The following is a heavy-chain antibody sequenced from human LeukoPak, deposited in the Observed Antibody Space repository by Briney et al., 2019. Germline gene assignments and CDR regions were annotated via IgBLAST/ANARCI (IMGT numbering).Heavy chain of an antibody. Sequence: SETLSLTCTVSGDSVTSDTNYWAWIRQPPGMGLEWIGNIYSSGYTYYNPSLTGRVTISVDASKNQFYLTLSSVTAADTAVYYCLSPRWHSKTAMDAWGQGTRVIVSS. CDR1: GDSVTSDTNY. CDR3: LSPRWHSKTAMDA. D-gene: IGHD2-15*01. J-gene: IGHJ6*02. CDR2: IYSSGYT. V-gene: IGHV4-39*07.